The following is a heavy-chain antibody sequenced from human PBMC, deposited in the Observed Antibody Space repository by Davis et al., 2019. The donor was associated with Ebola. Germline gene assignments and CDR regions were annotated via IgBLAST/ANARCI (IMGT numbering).Heavy chain of an antibody. V-gene: IGHV3-74*01. Sequence: HTGASLRLSCAASGFTFSSYAMTWVRQAPGKGLVWVARIKNDGRSSNYADSVKGRFTISRDNDKNTLYLQMNSLRVEDTAVYFCARGVPYYDFWSAYRLDYWGQGTEVTVSS. CDR3: ARGVPYYDFWSAYRLDY. CDR1: GFTFSSYA. D-gene: IGHD3-3*01. CDR2: IKNDGRSS. J-gene: IGHJ4*02.